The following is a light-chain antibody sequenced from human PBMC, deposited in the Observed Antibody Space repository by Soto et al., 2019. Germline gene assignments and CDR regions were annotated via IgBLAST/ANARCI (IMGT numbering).Light chain of an antibody. CDR1: QSISSSY. V-gene: IGKV3-20*01. CDR2: GAS. J-gene: IGKJ1*01. Sequence: IVLTQSPGTLSLSPGERATLSCRAGQSISSSYLAWFQQKLGQAPRLLIYGASSRATGIPDRFSGSGSGTDFTLTISRLEPEDFAVYYCQQYGTSSWTFGQGTKVEIK. CDR3: QQYGTSSWT.